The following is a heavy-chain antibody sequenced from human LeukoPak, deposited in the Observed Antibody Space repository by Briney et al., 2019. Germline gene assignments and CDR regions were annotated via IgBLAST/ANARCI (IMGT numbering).Heavy chain of an antibody. Sequence: GGSLRLSCAASGFXFSSYWMTWVRQAPGKGLEWVANINQDGSERHYVDSVKGRFTISRDNAKNSLYLEMNSLRAEDTAVYYCARDEYSGSYVYWGQGTLVTVSS. D-gene: IGHD1-26*01. J-gene: IGHJ4*02. CDR2: INQDGSER. CDR1: GFXFSSYW. V-gene: IGHV3-7*05. CDR3: ARDEYSGSYVY.